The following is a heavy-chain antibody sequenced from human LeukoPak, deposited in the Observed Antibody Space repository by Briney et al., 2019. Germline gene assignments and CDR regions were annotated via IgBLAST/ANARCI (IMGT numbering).Heavy chain of an antibody. V-gene: IGHV3-48*02. CDR2: ISSSSSTI. Sequence: PGGSLRLSCAASGFTFSSYAMSWVRQAPGKGLEWVSYISSSSSTIYYADSVKGRFTISRDNAKNSLYLQMNSLRDEDTAVYYCASDYYDSSGYYSRWGQGTLVTVSS. CDR1: GFTFSSYA. D-gene: IGHD3-22*01. CDR3: ASDYYDSSGYYSR. J-gene: IGHJ4*02.